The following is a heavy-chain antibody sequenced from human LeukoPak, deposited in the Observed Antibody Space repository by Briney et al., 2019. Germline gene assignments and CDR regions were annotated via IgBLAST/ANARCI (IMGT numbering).Heavy chain of an antibody. CDR3: AGKPDFWSGYDY. V-gene: IGHV4-59*01. J-gene: IGHJ4*02. CDR1: GGSISSYY. D-gene: IGHD3-3*01. Sequence: SETLSLTCTVSGGSISSYYWSWIRQPPGKGLEWIGYIYCSGSTNYNPSLKSRVTISVDTSKNQFSLKLSSVTAADTAVYYCAGKPDFWSGYDYWGQGTLVTVSS. CDR2: IYCSGST.